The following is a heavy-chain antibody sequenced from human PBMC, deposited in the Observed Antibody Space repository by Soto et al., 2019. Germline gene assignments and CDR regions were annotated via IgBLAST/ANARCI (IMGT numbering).Heavy chain of an antibody. V-gene: IGHV3-21*01. D-gene: IGHD4-17*01. CDR3: ARGLYGGTAAVGY. CDR2: ISSSSSYI. Sequence: KPGGSLRLSCAASGFTCGSYIMNWVRQSPGKGLEWVSSISSSSSYIYYADSVKGRFTISRDNAKNSLYLQMNSLRAEDTAVYYCARGLYGGTAAVGYWGQGTLVTVSS. CDR1: GFTCGSYI. J-gene: IGHJ4*02.